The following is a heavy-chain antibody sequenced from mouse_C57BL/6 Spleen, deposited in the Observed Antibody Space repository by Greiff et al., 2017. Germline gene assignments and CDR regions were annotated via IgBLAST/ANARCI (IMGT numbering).Heavy chain of an antibody. CDR2: IYPSDSET. V-gene: IGHV1-61*01. D-gene: IGHD1-1*01. CDR3: ARGEVLLRYYWYFDV. Sequence: QVQLQQPGAELVRPGSSVKLSCKASGYTFTSYWMDWVKQRPGQGLEWIGNIYPSDSETHYNQKFKDKATLTVDKSSSTAYMQLSSLTSEDSAVYYCARGEVLLRYYWYFDVWGTGTTVTVSS. CDR1: GYTFTSYW. J-gene: IGHJ1*03.